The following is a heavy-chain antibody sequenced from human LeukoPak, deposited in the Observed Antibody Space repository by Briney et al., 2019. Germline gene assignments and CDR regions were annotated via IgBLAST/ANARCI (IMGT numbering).Heavy chain of an antibody. CDR2: IYYSGNT. V-gene: IGHV4-39*01. J-gene: IGHJ5*02. CDR3: ARHGLISSGWSHWFDP. D-gene: IGHD6-13*01. CDR1: GGSISSSNYY. Sequence: SETLSLTCTVSGGSISSSNYYWGWIRQSPGKGLEWIGTIYYSGNTYYSPSLKSRVTISVDTSKNQFSLKLSSMTAADTAVYYCARHGLISSGWSHWFDPWGQGTLVTVSS.